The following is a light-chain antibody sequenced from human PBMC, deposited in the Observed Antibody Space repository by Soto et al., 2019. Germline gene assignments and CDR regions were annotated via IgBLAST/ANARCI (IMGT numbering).Light chain of an antibody. J-gene: IGLJ1*01. Sequence: QYALTQPASVSGSPGQSITISCTGTSSDVGGYNYVSWYQQHPGKAPKLMIYDVSNRPSGVSNRFSGSKSGNTASLTISGLQAEDEADYYCSSYTSSSTQYVFGTGTKLTVL. CDR2: DVS. CDR3: SSYTSSSTQYV. V-gene: IGLV2-14*01. CDR1: SSDVGGYNY.